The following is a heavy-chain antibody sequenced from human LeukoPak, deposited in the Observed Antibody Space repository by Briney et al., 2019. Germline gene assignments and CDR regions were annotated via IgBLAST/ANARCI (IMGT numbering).Heavy chain of an antibody. CDR1: GVTLSNYA. V-gene: IGHV3-23*01. CDR3: ARNNGMDV. CDR2: ISGSGSGGNT. Sequence: GGSLRLSCVASGVTLSNYAMSWARQAPGKGLEWVSGISGSGSGGNTYYADSVKGRFTISRDSSRNTLFLHMNTLRAEDTAIYYCARNNGMDVWGQGTTVIVSS. J-gene: IGHJ6*02.